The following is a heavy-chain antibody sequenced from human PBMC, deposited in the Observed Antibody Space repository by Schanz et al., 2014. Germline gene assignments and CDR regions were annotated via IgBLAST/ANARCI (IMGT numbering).Heavy chain of an antibody. J-gene: IGHJ4*02. CDR3: AIIGVMVAVAGTRADY. CDR2: ISSSGSYI. CDR1: GFTFSSYG. D-gene: IGHD6-19*01. V-gene: IGHV3-21*01. Sequence: VQLVESGGGVVQPGRSLRLSCAASGFTFSSYGMHWVRQAPGKGLEWVSSISSSGSYIYYADSVKGRFSISRDNAKNSLFLQMNRLRAEDTALYYCAIIGVMVAVAGTRADYWGQGTLVTVSS.